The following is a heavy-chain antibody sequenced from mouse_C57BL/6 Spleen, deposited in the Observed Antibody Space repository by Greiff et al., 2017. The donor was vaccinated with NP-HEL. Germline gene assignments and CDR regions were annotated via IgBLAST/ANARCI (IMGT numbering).Heavy chain of an antibody. CDR3: ARSYYYGSSPPMDY. D-gene: IGHD1-1*01. J-gene: IGHJ4*01. V-gene: IGHV1-4*01. CDR1: GYTFTSYT. Sequence: VQLQQSGAELARPGASVKMSCKASGYTFTSYTMHWVNQTPGQGLEWIGYINPSSGYTKYNQKFKDKATLTADKSSSTAYMQLSSLTSEDSAVYYCARSYYYGSSPPMDYWGQGTSVTVSS. CDR2: INPSSGYT.